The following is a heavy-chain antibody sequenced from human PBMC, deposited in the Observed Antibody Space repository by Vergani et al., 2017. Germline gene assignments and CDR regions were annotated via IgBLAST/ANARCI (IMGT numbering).Heavy chain of an antibody. D-gene: IGHD6-19*01. CDR1: FDSIRNLY. V-gene: IGHV4-59*11. J-gene: IGHJ5*02. CDR3: ASDTHSGKRADR. CDR2: IHYSENT. Sequence: QVQLQESGPGLVKSSETLSLPCSVSFDSIRNLYCNWIRQPPGKGLEWIGSIHYSENTNYNPYLKTRVTISVDTSKNQFSLTLTSVTAAGTAVYYCASDTHSGKRADRWGQGILVTVTS.